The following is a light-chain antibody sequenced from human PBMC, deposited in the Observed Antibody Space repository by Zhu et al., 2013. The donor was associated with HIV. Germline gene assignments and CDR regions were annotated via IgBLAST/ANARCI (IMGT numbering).Light chain of an antibody. J-gene: IGLJ3*02. CDR3: AAWDDSLSGWV. V-gene: IGLV1-40*03. Sequence: QSVLTQPPSVSGAPGQTVTIPCTGSASNFGRRYSVHWYHAVLGTVPKLLIFANNRRPSGVPDRFSASKSGDAASLAIGGPQSEDEADYYCAAWDDSLSGWVFGGGTKLTVL. CDR1: ASNFGRRYS. CDR2: ANN.